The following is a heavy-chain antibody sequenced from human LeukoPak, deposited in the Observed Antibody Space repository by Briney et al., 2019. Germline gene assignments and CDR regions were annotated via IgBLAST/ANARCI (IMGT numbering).Heavy chain of an antibody. CDR1: GGSISTYY. Sequence: SETLSLTRTVSGGSISTYYWSWIRQPPGKGLEWIGYIYYSGSPNYNPSLKSRVTISVDTSKNQFSLKLSSVTAADTAVYYCAVGRRGPIFGVAPDAFDLWGQGTMVTVSS. D-gene: IGHD3-3*01. V-gene: IGHV4-59*01. CDR3: AVGRRGPIFGVAPDAFDL. CDR2: IYYSGSP. J-gene: IGHJ3*01.